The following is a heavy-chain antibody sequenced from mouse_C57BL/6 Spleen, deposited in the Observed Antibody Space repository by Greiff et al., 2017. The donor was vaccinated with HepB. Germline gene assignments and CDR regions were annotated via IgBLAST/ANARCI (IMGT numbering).Heavy chain of an antibody. D-gene: IGHD1-1*01. CDR3: ARDLDYGSSYRYFDV. V-gene: IGHV5-4*01. Sequence: DVMLVESGGGLVKPGGSLKLSCAASGFTFSSYAMSWVRQTPEKRLEWVATISDGGSYTYYPDNVKGRFTISRDNAKNNLYLQMSHLKSEDTAMYYCARDLDYGSSYRYFDVWGTGTTVTVSS. CDR1: GFTFSSYA. CDR2: ISDGGSYT. J-gene: IGHJ1*03.